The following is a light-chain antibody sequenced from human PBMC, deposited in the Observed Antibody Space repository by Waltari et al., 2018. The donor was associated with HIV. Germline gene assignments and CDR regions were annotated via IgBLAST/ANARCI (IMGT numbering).Light chain of an antibody. CDR2: KTS. CDR3: QQYKSHSYA. V-gene: IGKV1-5*03. J-gene: IGKJ2*01. Sequence: DVQMTQSPSTLSAGVGDKVTITCRASQIINNWLAWYQQKPGKHPKLLIYKTSYLESGVPSRFSGSGSGAVFTLMIDGLQPDDFATYYCQQYKSHSYAFGQGTKVDVK. CDR1: QIINNW.